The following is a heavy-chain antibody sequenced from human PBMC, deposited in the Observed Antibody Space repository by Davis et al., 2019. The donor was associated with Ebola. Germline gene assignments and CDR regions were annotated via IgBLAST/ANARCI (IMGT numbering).Heavy chain of an antibody. J-gene: IGHJ4*02. CDR1: GFTFSSYA. V-gene: IGHV3-30-3*01. Sequence: PGGSLRLSCAASGFTFSSYAMHWVRQAPGKGLEWVAVISYDGSNKYSADSVKGRFTISRDNSKNTLYLQMNSLRAEDTAVYYCAKRKSGSYSEGYFDYWGQGTLVTVSS. CDR3: AKRKSGSYSEGYFDY. CDR2: ISYDGSNK. D-gene: IGHD1-26*01.